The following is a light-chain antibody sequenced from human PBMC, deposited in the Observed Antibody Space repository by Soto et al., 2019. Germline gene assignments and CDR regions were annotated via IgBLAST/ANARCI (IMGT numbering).Light chain of an antibody. CDR2: DAY. J-gene: IGKJ2*02. CDR3: QQRGKWPST. Sequence: EVVLTQSPDTLSLSPGETATLSCRASQSVDRYVAWYQQKLGQAPRLLIYDAYTRATGVGARFTGSGSATTFSLPTTSLEPDDFAVSYCQQRGKWPSTFGQGTKVEMK. CDR1: QSVDRY. V-gene: IGKV3-11*01.